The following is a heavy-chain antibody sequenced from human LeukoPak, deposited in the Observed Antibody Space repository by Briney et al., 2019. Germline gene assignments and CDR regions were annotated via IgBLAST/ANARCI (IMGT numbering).Heavy chain of an antibody. CDR1: GYTFTSYY. CDR2: INPSGGST. Sequence: ASVKVSCKASGYTFTSYYMHWVRQAPGQGLEWMGIINPSGGSTSYAQKFQGRVTMTRDTPTSTVYMELSSLRSDDTAVYYCARERGGADYYMDVWGKGTTVIVSS. V-gene: IGHV1-46*01. J-gene: IGHJ6*03. CDR3: ARERGGADYYMDV. D-gene: IGHD3-16*01.